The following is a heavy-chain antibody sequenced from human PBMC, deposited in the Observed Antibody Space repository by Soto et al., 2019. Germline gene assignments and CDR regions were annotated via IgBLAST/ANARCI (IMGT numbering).Heavy chain of an antibody. V-gene: IGHV1-69*01. D-gene: IGHD4-17*01. CDR3: ARGPTVVTPEGYYYYYGMDV. Sequence: QVQLVQSGAEVKKPGSSVKVSCKASGGTFSSYAISWVRQAPGQGLEWMGGIIPIFGTANYAQKFQGRVTITAEESTSPAYMELSSLRSEDTAVYYCARGPTVVTPEGYYYYYGMDVWGQGTTVTVSS. CDR2: IIPIFGTA. CDR1: GGTFSSYA. J-gene: IGHJ6*02.